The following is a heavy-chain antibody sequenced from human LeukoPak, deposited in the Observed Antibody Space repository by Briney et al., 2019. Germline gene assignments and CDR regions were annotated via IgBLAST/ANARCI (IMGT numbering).Heavy chain of an antibody. V-gene: IGHV1-69*13. CDR1: GGTFSSYA. D-gene: IGHD1-26*01. CDR3: ASARVEASVYFDY. Sequence: TVKVSCKASGGTFSSYAISWVRQAPGQGLEWMGGIIPIFGTANYAQKLQGRVTITADESTSTAYMELSSLRSEDTAVYYCASARVEASVYFDYWGQGTLVTVSS. J-gene: IGHJ4*02. CDR2: IIPIFGTA.